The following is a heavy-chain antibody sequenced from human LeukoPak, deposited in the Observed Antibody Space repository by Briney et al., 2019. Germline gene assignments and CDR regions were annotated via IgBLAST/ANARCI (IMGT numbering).Heavy chain of an antibody. D-gene: IGHD3-22*01. CDR2: VDYRGGT. Sequence: SETLSLTCSVCGASVYSDSSYWTWIRQAPGKGLEWIGYVDYRGGTKYNASLKSRVTISLETSKNQFSLNLNSVIAADTAVYYCAREVATSYNDSGAYYRQTEAFDFWGQGKMVTVSS. J-gene: IGHJ3*01. CDR1: GASVYSDSSY. V-gene: IGHV4-61*01. CDR3: AREVATSYNDSGAYYRQTEAFDF.